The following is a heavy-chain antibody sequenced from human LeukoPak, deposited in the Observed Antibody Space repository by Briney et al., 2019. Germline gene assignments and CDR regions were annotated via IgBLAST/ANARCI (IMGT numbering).Heavy chain of an antibody. V-gene: IGHV4-39*07. J-gene: IGHJ4*02. Sequence: SETLSLTCTVSGGSISSSSYYWGWIRQPPGKGLECIGSIYYSGSTYYNPSLKSRVTISVDTSKSQFSLKLSSVTAADTAVYYCARGYSSGWYLRDWGQGTLVTVSS. D-gene: IGHD6-13*01. CDR2: IYYSGST. CDR1: GGSISSSSYY. CDR3: ARGYSSGWYLRD.